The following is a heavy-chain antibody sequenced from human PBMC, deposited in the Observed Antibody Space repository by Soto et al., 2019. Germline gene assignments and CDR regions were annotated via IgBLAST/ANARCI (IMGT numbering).Heavy chain of an antibody. CDR1: GGSISSGGYS. Sequence: SETLSLTCAVSGGSISSGGYSWSWIRQPPGKGLEWIGYIYHSGSTYYNPSLKSRVTISVDRSKNQFSLKLSSVTAADTPVYYCARAPSGDYTFDYWGQGTLVTVSS. D-gene: IGHD4-17*01. CDR3: ARAPSGDYTFDY. J-gene: IGHJ4*02. CDR2: IYHSGST. V-gene: IGHV4-30-2*01.